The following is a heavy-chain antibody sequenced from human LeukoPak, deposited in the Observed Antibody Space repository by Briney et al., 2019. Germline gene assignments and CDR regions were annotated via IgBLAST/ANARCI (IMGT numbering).Heavy chain of an antibody. CDR1: GDSITYFY. CDR3: SRRVIETGGNDFDY. V-gene: IGHV4-4*07. J-gene: IGHJ4*02. CDR2: ISSSGST. Sequence: SETLSLTCSVSGDSITYFYWSWIRQAAGKGLEWIGRISSSGSTDYNASLKSRVTISVDTSKNHLSLKVISVTAADTAFYYLSRRVIETGGNDFDYWGQGTLVTVSS. D-gene: IGHD4-23*01.